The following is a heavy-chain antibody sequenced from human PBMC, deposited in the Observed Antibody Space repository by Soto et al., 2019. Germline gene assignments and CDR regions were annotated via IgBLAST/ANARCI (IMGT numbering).Heavy chain of an antibody. CDR1: GGSISSYY. Sequence: PSETLSLTCTVSGGSISSYYWSWIRQPPGKGLEWIGDIYYSGSTNYNPSLKSRVTISVDPSKNQFSLQLSSVTAAAPAVYYCARQYYYYYYMDVWGKGTTVTVSS. CDR2: IYYSGST. V-gene: IGHV4-59*08. J-gene: IGHJ6*03. CDR3: ARQYYYYYYMDV.